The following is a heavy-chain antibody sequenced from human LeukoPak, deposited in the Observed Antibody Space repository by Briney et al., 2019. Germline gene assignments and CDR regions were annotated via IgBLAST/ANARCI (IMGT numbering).Heavy chain of an antibody. CDR1: GFAVTTNH. Sequence: GGSLRLSCAGAGFAVTTNHMTWVRQAPGKGLECVSIAYNNGDTFCEDSVRGRFTISRDISTNTVDLLMNSLRPEDTAVYYCSPSRAAGGKTDYWGQGTLVTVSS. V-gene: IGHV3-53*01. CDR2: AYNNGDT. D-gene: IGHD3-16*01. J-gene: IGHJ4*02. CDR3: SPSRAAGGKTDY.